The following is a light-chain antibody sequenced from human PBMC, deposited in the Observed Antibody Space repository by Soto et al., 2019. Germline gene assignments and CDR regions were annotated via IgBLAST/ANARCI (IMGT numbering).Light chain of an antibody. CDR1: QSVSSN. Sequence: EIVMTQSPATLSVSPGERATLSCRASQSVSSNLAWYQQKPGQAPRLLIYGTSTRATGIPANFSGSGSGTDFTLTISSLQSEDFAIYCCQQYNAWPQTFGPGTQVEI. J-gene: IGKJ3*01. CDR2: GTS. V-gene: IGKV3-15*01. CDR3: QQYNAWPQT.